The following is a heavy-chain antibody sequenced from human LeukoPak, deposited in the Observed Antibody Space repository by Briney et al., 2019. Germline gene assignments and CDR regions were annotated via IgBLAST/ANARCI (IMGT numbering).Heavy chain of an antibody. Sequence: GGSLRLSCAASGFTFSSCAMSWVRQAPGKGLEWVSAISGSGGSTYYAGSVKGRFTISRDNSKNTLYLQMNSLRAEDTAVYYCAKGRWTRGLFDYWGQGTLVTVSS. CDR2: ISGSGGST. CDR3: AKGRWTRGLFDY. D-gene: IGHD4-23*01. V-gene: IGHV3-23*01. J-gene: IGHJ4*02. CDR1: GFTFSSCA.